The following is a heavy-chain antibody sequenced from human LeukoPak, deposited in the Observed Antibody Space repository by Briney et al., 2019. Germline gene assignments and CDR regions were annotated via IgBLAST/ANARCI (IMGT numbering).Heavy chain of an antibody. Sequence: GGSLRLSCAASGFTFSSYAMSWVRQAPRRGLEWVSAISGSGGSTYYADSVKGPITISRDNSKNTLYLQMNSLRAEDTAVYYSAKVPHGDILTGRPWFDRWGQGTLVTVSS. D-gene: IGHD3-9*01. V-gene: IGHV3-23*01. J-gene: IGHJ5*02. CDR1: GFTFSSYA. CDR2: ISGSGGST. CDR3: AKVPHGDILTGRPWFDR.